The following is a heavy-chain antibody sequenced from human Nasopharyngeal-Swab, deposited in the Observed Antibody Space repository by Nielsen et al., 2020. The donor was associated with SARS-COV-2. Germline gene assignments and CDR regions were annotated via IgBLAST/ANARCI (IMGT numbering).Heavy chain of an antibody. V-gene: IGHV3-23*01. CDR2: ISGRGGST. CDR3: ARKNYYDSSGYYLVHFYYYYYGMDV. CDR1: GFTFSSYA. D-gene: IGHD3-22*01. Sequence: GGSLRLSCAASGFTFSSYAMSWVRQAPGKGLEWVYAISGRGGSTYYADSVKGRFTISRDNSKNTLYLQMNSLRAEDTAVYYCARKNYYDSSGYYLVHFYYYYYGMDVWGQGTTVTVSS. J-gene: IGHJ6*02.